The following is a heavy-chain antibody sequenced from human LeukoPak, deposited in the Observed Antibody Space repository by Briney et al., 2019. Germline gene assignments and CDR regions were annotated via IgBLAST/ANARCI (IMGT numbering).Heavy chain of an antibody. CDR2: IYYSGST. Sequence: SETLSLTCTVSGGSISSYYWSWIRQPPGKGLEWIGYIYYSGSTNYNPSLKSRVTISVDTPKNQFSLKLSSVTAADTAVYYCARLGYCSSTSCHDAFDIWGQGTMVTVSS. CDR3: ARLGYCSSTSCHDAFDI. CDR1: GGSISSYY. D-gene: IGHD2-2*01. J-gene: IGHJ3*02. V-gene: IGHV4-59*01.